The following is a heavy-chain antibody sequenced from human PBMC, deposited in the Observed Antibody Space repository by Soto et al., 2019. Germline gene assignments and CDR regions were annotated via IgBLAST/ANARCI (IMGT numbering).Heavy chain of an antibody. CDR1: GFTFSSYA. D-gene: IGHD2-21*02. Sequence: QVQLVESGGGVVQPGRSLRLSCAASGFTFSSYAMHWVRQAPGKGLEWVAVISYDGSNKYYADSVKGRFTISRDNSKNTLYLQMNSLRAEDTAVYCCATLGEEHCGGDCYSLPLANTDAFDIWGQGTMVTVSS. J-gene: IGHJ3*02. CDR3: ATLGEEHCGGDCYSLPLANTDAFDI. CDR2: ISYDGSNK. V-gene: IGHV3-30-3*01.